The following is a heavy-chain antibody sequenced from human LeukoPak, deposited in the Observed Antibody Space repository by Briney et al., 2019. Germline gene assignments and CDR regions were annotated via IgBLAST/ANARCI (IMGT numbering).Heavy chain of an antibody. CDR1: GFTFSSYA. CDR2: ISYDGSNK. J-gene: IGHJ6*02. CDR3: AKDLRGSLGMDV. V-gene: IGHV3-30-3*01. Sequence: PGRSLRLSCAASGFTFSSYAMHWVRQAPGKGLKWVAVISYDGSNKYYADSVKGRFTISRDNSKNTLYLQMNSLRAEDTALYYCAKDLRGSLGMDVWGQGTTVTVSS.